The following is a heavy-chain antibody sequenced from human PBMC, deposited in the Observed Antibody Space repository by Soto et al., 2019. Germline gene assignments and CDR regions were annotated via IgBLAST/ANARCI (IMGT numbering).Heavy chain of an antibody. D-gene: IGHD3-22*01. Sequence: QVQLVQSGAEVKKPGASVKVSCKASGYTFTSYDINWVRQATGQGLEWMGWMNPNSGNTGYAQKFQGRVTMTRTTSRSTAYMELSSLRSEDTAVYYCARGNYYDSSGYRKEFDYWGQGTLVTVSS. CDR1: GYTFTSYD. CDR2: MNPNSGNT. J-gene: IGHJ4*02. V-gene: IGHV1-8*01. CDR3: ARGNYYDSSGYRKEFDY.